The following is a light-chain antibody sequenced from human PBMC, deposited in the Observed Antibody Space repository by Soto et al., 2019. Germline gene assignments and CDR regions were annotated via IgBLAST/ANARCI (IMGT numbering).Light chain of an antibody. CDR2: DAS. CDR3: QQRSNWPPALT. V-gene: IGKV3-11*01. CDR1: QRVSSY. J-gene: IGKJ4*01. Sequence: EIVLTQSPATLSFSPGERATLSCRASQRVSSYLAWYQQKPGQAPRLLIYDASNRATGIPARFSGSGSGTDFTLTISSLEPEDFAVYYCQQRSNWPPALTFGGGTKVEIK.